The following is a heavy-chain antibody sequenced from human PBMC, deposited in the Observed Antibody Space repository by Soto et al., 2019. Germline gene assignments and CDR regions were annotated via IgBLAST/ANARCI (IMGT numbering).Heavy chain of an antibody. J-gene: IGHJ3*01. Sequence: EVQLVESGGGLVQPGESLRLSCAASGFTFSAFWMTWLRQAPGKGLEWVANIKRDGTVTHYGDSVEGRCTLSRDNAQNSLFLQLNSLRPEDTAMYYCARDLSPPGEFFYDAVDVGGQGTFVTVSS. CDR2: IKRDGTVT. D-gene: IGHD2-21*01. CDR3: ARDLSPPGEFFYDAVDV. CDR1: GFTFSAFW. V-gene: IGHV3-7*04.